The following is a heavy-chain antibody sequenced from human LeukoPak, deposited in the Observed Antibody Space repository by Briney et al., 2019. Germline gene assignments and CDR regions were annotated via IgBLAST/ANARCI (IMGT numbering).Heavy chain of an antibody. CDR2: ISTYYGNT. Sequence: RASVKVSCKASGYTFTSHGFSWVRQAPGQGLEWMGWISTYYGNTNYAQKLQDRVTMTTDTSTSTAYMELTSLRSDGTAVYYCARVYSTNYYGSGDRPFLFDYWGQGTVVTVSS. D-gene: IGHD3-10*01. V-gene: IGHV1-18*01. CDR1: GYTFTSHG. CDR3: ARVYSTNYYGSGDRPFLFDY. J-gene: IGHJ4*02.